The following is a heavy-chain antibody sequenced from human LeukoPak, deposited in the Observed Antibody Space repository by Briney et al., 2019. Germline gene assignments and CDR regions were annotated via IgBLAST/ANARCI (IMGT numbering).Heavy chain of an antibody. CDR1: GYTLTELS. Sequence: ASVKVSCKVSGYTLTELSMHWVRQAPGKGLEWPGGFDPEDGETIYAQKFQGRVTMTEDTSTDTAYMELSSLRSEDTAVYYCATGDYYDSSGYRWGQGTLVTVSA. CDR2: FDPEDGET. V-gene: IGHV1-24*01. J-gene: IGHJ5*02. CDR3: ATGDYYDSSGYR. D-gene: IGHD3-22*01.